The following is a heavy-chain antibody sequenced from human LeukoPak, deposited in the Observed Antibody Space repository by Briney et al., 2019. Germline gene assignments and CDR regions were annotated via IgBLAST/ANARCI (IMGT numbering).Heavy chain of an antibody. CDR2: IRYSGTT. Sequence: SETLSLTCTVSGGPINSYYWSWIRQSPGKRLEWIGYIRYSGTTNYNPSLKSRVTISVDTSNNQFSLKLTSLTAADTAVYYCARMGRSSGWIDAFDIWGQGTMVTVSS. J-gene: IGHJ3*02. V-gene: IGHV4-59*01. CDR1: GGPINSYY. D-gene: IGHD6-19*01. CDR3: ARMGRSSGWIDAFDI.